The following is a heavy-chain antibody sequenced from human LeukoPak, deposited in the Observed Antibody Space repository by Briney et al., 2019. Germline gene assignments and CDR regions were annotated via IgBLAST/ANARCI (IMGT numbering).Heavy chain of an antibody. J-gene: IGHJ4*02. D-gene: IGHD1-26*01. CDR3: AGSLYGPYYFDY. CDR2: ISSSSSYI. Sequence: GGSLRLSCAASGFTFSSYSMNWVRQAPGKGLEWVSSISSSSSYIYYADSVKGRFTISRDNAKNSLYLQMNSLRAEDTAVYYCAGSLYGPYYFDYWGQGTLVTVSS. V-gene: IGHV3-21*01. CDR1: GFTFSSYS.